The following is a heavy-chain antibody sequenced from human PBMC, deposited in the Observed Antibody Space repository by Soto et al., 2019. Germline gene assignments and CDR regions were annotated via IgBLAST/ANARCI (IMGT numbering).Heavy chain of an antibody. V-gene: IGHV3-21*01. CDR3: ARVGTGSSTPLDI. CDR2: ITSASDYI. Sequence: SLRLSCVASGFMFTKSTMNWVRQAPGKGQEWVSSITSASDYIFYADSVKGRFTISRDNANNSLYLQMNSLRAEDTALYYCARVGTGSSTPLDIWGQGTMVTVSS. CDR1: GFMFTKST. J-gene: IGHJ3*02. D-gene: IGHD3-9*01.